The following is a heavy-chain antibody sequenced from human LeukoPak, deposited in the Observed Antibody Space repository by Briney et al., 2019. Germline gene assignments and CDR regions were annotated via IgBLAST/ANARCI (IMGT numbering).Heavy chain of an antibody. D-gene: IGHD3-3*01. CDR1: GGSISVTPYY. CDR3: ARASTIFGHFAY. CDR2: IYYSGST. Sequence: SETLSLTCAISGGSISVTPYYWGWIRQPPGKGLEWIGSIYYSGSTYYNPSLKSRLTISVDTSKNQFSLKLTSVTAADTAVYYCARASTIFGHFAYWGRGTLVTVSS. J-gene: IGHJ4*02. V-gene: IGHV4-39*07.